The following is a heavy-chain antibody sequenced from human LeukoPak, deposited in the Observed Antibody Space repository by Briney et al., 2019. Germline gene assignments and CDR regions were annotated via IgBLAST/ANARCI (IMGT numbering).Heavy chain of an antibody. J-gene: IGHJ3*02. CDR1: GYSFTGYY. CDR2: MNPNSGNT. V-gene: IGHV1-8*02. CDR3: ARENYYDSQNAFDI. Sequence: ASVKVSCKASGYSFTGYYMHWVRQAPGQGLEWMGWMNPNSGNTGYAQKFQGRVTMTRNTSISTAYMELSSLRSEDTAVYYCARENYYDSQNAFDIWGQGTMVTVSS. D-gene: IGHD3-22*01.